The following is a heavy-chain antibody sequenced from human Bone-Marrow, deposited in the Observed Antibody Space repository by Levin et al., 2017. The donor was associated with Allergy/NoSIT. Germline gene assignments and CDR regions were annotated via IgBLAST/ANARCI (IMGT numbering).Heavy chain of an antibody. J-gene: IGHJ3*02. D-gene: IGHD4-17*01. Sequence: SETLSLTCNVSGGSISSSSYYWGRIRQPPGKGLEWIGSFYYTGNTYYNPSLKSRVTIPVDTSKNHFSLKLTSVTAADTAVYYCARRTVMGAFDIWGQGTMVTVSS. CDR1: GGSISSSSYY. CDR2: FYYTGNT. CDR3: ARRTVMGAFDI. V-gene: IGHV4-39*02.